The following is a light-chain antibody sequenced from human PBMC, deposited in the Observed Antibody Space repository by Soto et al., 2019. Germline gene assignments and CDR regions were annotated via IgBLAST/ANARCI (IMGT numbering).Light chain of an antibody. CDR3: QQYNNWGT. CDR1: QSVSSN. V-gene: IGKV3-15*01. CDR2: GAS. Sequence: EIVMTQSPATLSVSPGERATLSCRASQSVSSNLAWYQQKPGQAHRLLIYGASTRATGIPAMFSGSGSGTEFTLTISRLQSEDFAVYYCQQYNNWGTFGQGTKVEIK. J-gene: IGKJ1*01.